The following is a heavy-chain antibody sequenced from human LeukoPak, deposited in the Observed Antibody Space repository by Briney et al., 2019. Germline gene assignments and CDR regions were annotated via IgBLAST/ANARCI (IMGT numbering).Heavy chain of an antibody. Sequence: SETLSLTCAVSGGSISSGGYSWSWIRQPPGKGLEWIGYIYHSGSTYYNPSLKSRVTISVDTSKNQFSLKLSSVTAADTAVYYCASTAMAAFDYWGQGTLVTVSS. CDR1: GGSISSGGYS. V-gene: IGHV4-30-2*02. J-gene: IGHJ4*02. CDR3: ASTAMAAFDY. D-gene: IGHD5-18*01. CDR2: IYHSGST.